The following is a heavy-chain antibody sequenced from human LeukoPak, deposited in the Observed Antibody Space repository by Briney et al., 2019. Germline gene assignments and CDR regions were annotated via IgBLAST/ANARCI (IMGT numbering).Heavy chain of an antibody. V-gene: IGHV4-59*01. D-gene: IGHD4-17*01. CDR1: GGSINGYY. CDR3: ARVFRGAVTSNWFDP. Sequence: SETLSLTCTVSGGSINGYYWTWIRQPPGKGLEWIGYISDSGSTNHNPSLKSRVSMSVGSSNTDFSLRLNSVTAADTAVYYWARVFRGAVTSNWFDPGGQGTLVTVSS. J-gene: IGHJ5*02. CDR2: ISDSGST.